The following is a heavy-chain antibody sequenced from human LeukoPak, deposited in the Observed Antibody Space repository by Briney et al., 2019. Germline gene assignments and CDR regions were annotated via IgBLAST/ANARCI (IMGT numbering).Heavy chain of an antibody. Sequence: GGSLRLSCAASGFTFSSYGMHWVRQAPGKGLEWVAFIRYDGSNKYYADSVKGRFTISGDNSKNTLYLQMNSLRAEDTAVYYCAKADSSGYYNFDYWGQGTLVTVSS. J-gene: IGHJ4*02. CDR3: AKADSSGYYNFDY. V-gene: IGHV3-30*02. CDR1: GFTFSSYG. D-gene: IGHD3-22*01. CDR2: IRYDGSNK.